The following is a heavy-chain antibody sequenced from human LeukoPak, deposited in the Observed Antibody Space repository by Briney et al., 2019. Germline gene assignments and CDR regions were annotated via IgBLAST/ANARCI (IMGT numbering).Heavy chain of an antibody. V-gene: IGHV3-74*03. CDR3: AKVNPDRIAVAGINFDY. CDR2: INRDGSTT. D-gene: IGHD6-19*01. CDR1: GFTFSNYW. Sequence: PGGSLRLSCAASGFTFSNYWVHWVRQAPGKGLVWVSRINRDGSTTKYADSVKGRFTVSRDNAKNTLNLQMNSLRAEDTAVYYCAKVNPDRIAVAGINFDYWGQGTLVTVSS. J-gene: IGHJ4*02.